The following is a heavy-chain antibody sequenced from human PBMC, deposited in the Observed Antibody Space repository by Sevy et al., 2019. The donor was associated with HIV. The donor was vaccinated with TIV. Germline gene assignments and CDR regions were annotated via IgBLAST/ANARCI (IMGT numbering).Heavy chain of an antibody. CDR2: ISGSGDTT. CDR3: AKPSPRAVAGYYFFDH. V-gene: IGHV3-23*01. CDR1: GFTFTSFA. J-gene: IGHJ4*02. Sequence: GGSLRLSCGASGFTFTSFAMNWVRQAPGKRLEWVSTISGSGDTTYYADSVKGRFTISRDNSKNALYLQMNSLRVEDTALYYCAKPSPRAVAGYYFFDHWGQGALVTVSS. D-gene: IGHD6-19*01.